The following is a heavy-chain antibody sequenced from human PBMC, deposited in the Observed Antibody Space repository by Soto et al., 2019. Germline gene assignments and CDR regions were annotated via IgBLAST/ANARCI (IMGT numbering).Heavy chain of an antibody. D-gene: IGHD3-9*01. CDR1: DDFISSYY. CDR3: ARADYEILTGSYAMDV. V-gene: IGHV4-4*07. CDR2: VSTNGAT. Sequence: SETLSLTCTVSDDFISSYYWNWIRQPAGKGLEWIGRVSTNGATNYNPPLESRVTMSVDTSKNQFSLKLTSVTAADTAVYFCARADYEILTGSYAMDVWGQGTTVTVSS. J-gene: IGHJ6*02.